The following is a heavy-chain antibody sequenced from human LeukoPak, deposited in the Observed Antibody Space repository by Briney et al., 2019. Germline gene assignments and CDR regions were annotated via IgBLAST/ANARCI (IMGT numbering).Heavy chain of an antibody. CDR2: IYISGST. Sequence: SETLSLTCTVSGGSISNYYWTWIRQPAGKRLEWIGRIYISGSTNYSPSLKSRVTMSVDTSKNQFSLKLSSVTAADTAVYYCARGYGSSWGRPTFDIWGQGTVVTVPS. V-gene: IGHV4-4*07. D-gene: IGHD6-6*01. J-gene: IGHJ3*02. CDR3: ARGYGSSWGRPTFDI. CDR1: GGSISNYY.